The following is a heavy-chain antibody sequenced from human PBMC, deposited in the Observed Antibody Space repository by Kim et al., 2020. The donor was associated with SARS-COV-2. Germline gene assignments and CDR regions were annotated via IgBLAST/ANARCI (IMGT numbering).Heavy chain of an antibody. CDR3: AKSGYSSSWRFEY. CDR1: GFTFSSYT. Sequence: GGSLRLSCAASGFTFSSYTMTWVRQAPGRGLEWVSSITNNGGGTYYADSVKGRFIISRDNSKNTLYLQMNSLRDEDTAEYFCAKSGYSSSWRFEYWGQGTPVTVSS. D-gene: IGHD6-13*01. CDR2: ITNNGGGT. V-gene: IGHV3-23*01. J-gene: IGHJ4*02.